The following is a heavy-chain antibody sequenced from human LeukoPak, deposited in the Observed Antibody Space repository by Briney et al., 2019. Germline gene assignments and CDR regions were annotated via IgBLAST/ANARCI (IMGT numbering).Heavy chain of an antibody. V-gene: IGHV4-59*02. CDR3: ARGGHFYYDSSGSLDY. Sequence: PSETLSLTCTVSGVSVSTYYWAWIRQPPGKGLEWIAYIYYSESTNINYNPSLKSRVTIAVDTSTNQFSLKLTSVTAADTAVYYCARGGHFYYDSSGSLDYWGQGTLVTVSS. J-gene: IGHJ4*02. CDR1: GVSVSTYY. D-gene: IGHD3-22*01. CDR2: IYYSEST.